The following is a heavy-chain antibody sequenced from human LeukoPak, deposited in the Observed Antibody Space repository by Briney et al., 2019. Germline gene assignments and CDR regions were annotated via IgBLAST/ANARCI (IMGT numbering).Heavy chain of an antibody. CDR2: ITSDGSST. V-gene: IGHV3-74*01. CDR1: GFTFSSYW. D-gene: IGHD2-8*01. J-gene: IGHJ3*02. Sequence: GRSLRLSCAASGFTFSSYWMHWVRQPPGKGLVWVSRITSDGSSTGYADSVKGRFTISRDNAKNTLYLQMNSLRAEDRAVYYCARGNGHASDIWGQGTMVTVSS. CDR3: ARGNGHASDI.